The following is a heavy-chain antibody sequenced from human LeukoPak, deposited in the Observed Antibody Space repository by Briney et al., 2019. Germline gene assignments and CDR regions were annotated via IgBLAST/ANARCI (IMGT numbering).Heavy chain of an antibody. CDR3: ARGEIVVVIIGDY. Sequence: KTSETLSLTCTVSGGSISSSSYYWGWIRQPPGKGLEWIGSIYYSGSTYYNPSLKSRVTISVDTSKNQFSLKLSSVTAADTAVCYCARGEIVVVIIGDYWGQGTLVTVSS. J-gene: IGHJ4*02. V-gene: IGHV4-39*01. CDR2: IYYSGST. CDR1: GGSISSSSYY. D-gene: IGHD3-22*01.